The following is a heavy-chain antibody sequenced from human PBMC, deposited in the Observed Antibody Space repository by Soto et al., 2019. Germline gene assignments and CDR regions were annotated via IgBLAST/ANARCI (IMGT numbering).Heavy chain of an antibody. Sequence: QTGGSLRLSCAASGFTFSSYAMHWVRQAPGKGLEWVAVISYDGSNKYYADSVKGRFTISRDNSKNTLYLQMNSLRAEDTAVYYCARDRDYAGNSGFDYWGQGTLVTVSS. CDR2: ISYDGSNK. CDR1: GFTFSSYA. V-gene: IGHV3-30-3*01. CDR3: ARDRDYAGNSGFDY. J-gene: IGHJ4*02. D-gene: IGHD4-17*01.